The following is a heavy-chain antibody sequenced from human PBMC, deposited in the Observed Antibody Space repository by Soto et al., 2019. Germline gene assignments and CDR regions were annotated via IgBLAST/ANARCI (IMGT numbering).Heavy chain of an antibody. CDR1: GGSVSTTSYY. CDR3: AREGTITTLGY. Sequence: QVQLQESGPGLVKPSETLSLSCTVSGGSVSTTSYYWSWIRQPPGKGLEWIGYIYHSGSTNYNPSLKSRVTISVDTSKNQFSLKLSSVTAADTAIYSCAREGTITTLGYWGHGTLVTVSS. J-gene: IGHJ4*01. D-gene: IGHD1-1*01. CDR2: IYHSGST. V-gene: IGHV4-61*01.